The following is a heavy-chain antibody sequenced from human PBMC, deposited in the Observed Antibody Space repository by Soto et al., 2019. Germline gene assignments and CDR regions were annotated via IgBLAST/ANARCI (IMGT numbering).Heavy chain of an antibody. CDR3: ARAGPVSGNHAFDI. CDR2: IIPIFGAP. CDR1: GGSFSSYA. V-gene: IGHV1-69*06. Sequence: QVQLVQSGAEVKKPGSSVKVSCKASGGSFSSYAISWVRQAPVQGLEWMGGIIPIFGAPTYAQKFQGRVTIIADKSTSTAYMELSSLRSADTALYYCARAGPVSGNHAFDIWGQGTLVTVSS. J-gene: IGHJ3*02. D-gene: IGHD6-19*01.